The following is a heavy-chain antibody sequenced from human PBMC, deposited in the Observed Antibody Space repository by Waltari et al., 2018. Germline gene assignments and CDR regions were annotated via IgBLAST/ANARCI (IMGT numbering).Heavy chain of an antibody. J-gene: IGHJ3*01. CDR2: VDPEDGET. Sequence: EVQLLQSGAELKEPGTTGRISCKVSGYTFSDYYIQWVQQAPGKGLRWMGLVDPEDGETIYADNFQGRVTISADTSTDTAFMELSSLRSEDTAVFYCATALGDSSSASRPFDFWGQGTMITVSS. D-gene: IGHD6-19*01. CDR3: ATALGDSSSASRPFDF. V-gene: IGHV1-69-2*01. CDR1: GYTFSDYY.